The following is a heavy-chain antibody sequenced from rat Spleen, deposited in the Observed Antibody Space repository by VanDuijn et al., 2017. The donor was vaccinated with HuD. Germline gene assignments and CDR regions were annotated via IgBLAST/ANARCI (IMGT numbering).Heavy chain of an antibody. J-gene: IGHJ2*01. V-gene: IGHV5-46*01. CDR2: ITSVGGIT. Sequence: EVQLVESGGGLVQPGRSLKLSCAASGFTFSSFAMAWVRQAPKKGLEWIATITSVGGITYYPDSVKGRFTISRDNARATLYLQMDSLSSEDTATYYCTRDNMYSTDYYPDYFDYWGQGVMVTVSS. CDR1: GFTFSSFA. CDR3: TRDNMYSTDYYPDYFDY. D-gene: IGHD1-6*01.